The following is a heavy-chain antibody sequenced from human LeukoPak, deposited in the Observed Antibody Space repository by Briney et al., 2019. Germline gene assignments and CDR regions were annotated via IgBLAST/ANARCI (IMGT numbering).Heavy chain of an antibody. J-gene: IGHJ5*02. V-gene: IGHV4-31*03. CDR1: GGSISSGGYY. CDR2: INHSGST. CDR3: AGSSGWYAFFRFDP. D-gene: IGHD6-19*01. Sequence: SETLSLTCTVSGGSISSGGYYWSWIRQHPGKGLEWIGEINHSGSTNYNPSLKSRVTISVDTSKNQFSLKLSSVTAADTAVYYCAGSSGWYAFFRFDPWGQGTLVTVSS.